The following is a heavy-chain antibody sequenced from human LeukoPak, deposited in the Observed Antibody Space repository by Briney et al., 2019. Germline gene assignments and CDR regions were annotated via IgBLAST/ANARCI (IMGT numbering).Heavy chain of an antibody. CDR2: ISSSSSYM. CDR1: GFTFSSYS. CDR3: ARWVAAAGPADY. J-gene: IGHJ4*02. D-gene: IGHD6-13*01. V-gene: IGHV3-21*01. Sequence: PGGSLRLSCAASGFTFSSYSMNWVRQAPGKGLEWVSSISSSSSYMYYADSVKGRFTISRDNAKNSLYLQMNSLRAVDTAVYYCARWVAAAGPADYWGQGTLVTVSS.